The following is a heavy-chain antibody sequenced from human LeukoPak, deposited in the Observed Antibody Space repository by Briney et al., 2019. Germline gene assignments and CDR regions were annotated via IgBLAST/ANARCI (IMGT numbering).Heavy chain of an antibody. CDR1: GFTFSSFP. J-gene: IGHJ4*02. D-gene: IGHD3-22*01. V-gene: IGHV3-30-3*01. CDR3: ARAYYYASSGYYLNST. Sequence: GGSLRLSCSASGFTFSSFPMHWVRQAQGKGREGVADISYDGSNKYYADSVKGRFTISRDNSKNTLYLQINSLRAKDTSLCYWARAYYYASSGYYLNSTRGPGNLVTVS. CDR2: ISYDGSNK.